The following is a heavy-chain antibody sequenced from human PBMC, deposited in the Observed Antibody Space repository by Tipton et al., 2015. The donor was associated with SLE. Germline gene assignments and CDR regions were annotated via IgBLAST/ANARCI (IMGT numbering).Heavy chain of an antibody. CDR3: ARGDPQGLEPFDY. D-gene: IGHD1-1*01. J-gene: IGHJ4*02. CDR1: GGSMSTYY. Sequence: LRLSCTVSGGSMSTYYWSWIRQPSGKGLEWIGYIYHSGSTNYNPSLRSRVTISVDTSKNQLSLQLSSVTTADTAVYYCARGDPQGLEPFDYWGQGTLVTVSS. CDR2: IYHSGST. V-gene: IGHV4-59*01.